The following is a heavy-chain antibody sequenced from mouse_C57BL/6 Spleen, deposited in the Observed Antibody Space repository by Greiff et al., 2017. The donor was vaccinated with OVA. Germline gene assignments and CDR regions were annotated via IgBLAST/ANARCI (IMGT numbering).Heavy chain of an antibody. Sequence: DVKLQESGPGLVKPSQSLSLTCSVTGYSITSGYYWNWIRQFPGNKLEWMGYISYDGSNNYNPSLKNRISITRDTSKNQFFLKLNSVTTEDTATYYCARDHDPYYFDYWGQGTTLTVSS. J-gene: IGHJ2*01. V-gene: IGHV3-6*01. CDR1: GYSITSGYY. D-gene: IGHD2-12*01. CDR2: ISYDGSN. CDR3: ARDHDPYYFDY.